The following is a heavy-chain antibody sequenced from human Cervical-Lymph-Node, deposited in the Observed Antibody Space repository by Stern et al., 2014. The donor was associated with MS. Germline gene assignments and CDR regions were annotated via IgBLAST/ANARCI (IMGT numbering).Heavy chain of an antibody. D-gene: IGHD5-18*01. CDR3: ARHDTARVTGFDY. V-gene: IGHV5-51*01. Sequence: EVQLVESGAEVKKPGASLKISCKGSGYSFTSYWIGWVRQMPGQGLEWMGVISPGDYDTRYRQSFQGKVTISTDKSSRTAFLKWSSLKASDTAMYYCARHDTARVTGFDYWGQGTLVTVSS. J-gene: IGHJ4*02. CDR2: ISPGDYDT. CDR1: GYSFTSYW.